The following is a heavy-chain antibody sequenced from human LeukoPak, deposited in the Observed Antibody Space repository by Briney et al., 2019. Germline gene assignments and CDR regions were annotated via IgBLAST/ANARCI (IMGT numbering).Heavy chain of an antibody. CDR2: INPNTGGT. Sequence: ASVKVSCKASGYTFTGYYIHCVRQAPGQGLEWMGQINPNTGGTNYAQKFQGRVTMTRDTSTSTAYMELSRLRSDDSAMYYCARVGDDYWGQGTLVTVSS. D-gene: IGHD3-10*01. CDR3: ARVGDDY. J-gene: IGHJ4*02. V-gene: IGHV1-2*06. CDR1: GYTFTGYY.